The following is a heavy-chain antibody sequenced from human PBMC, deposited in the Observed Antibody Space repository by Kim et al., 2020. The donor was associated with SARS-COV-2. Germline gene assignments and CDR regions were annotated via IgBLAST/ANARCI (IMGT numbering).Heavy chain of an antibody. J-gene: IGHJ5*02. V-gene: IGHV4-39*01. D-gene: IGHD6-19*01. CDR2: AYYIGST. CDR3: ARHQRYSGCCFVACYYYDIDA. CDR1: GGSISSSSYY. Sequence: SETLSLTCTVSGGSISSSSYYWGWIRQPPGKGLEWIGTAYYIGSTYYNPSLKSRVTISVDTSKNQFSLKLSSVTAADTAVYYCARHQRYSGCCFVACYYYDIDAWGKGTLVTVSS.